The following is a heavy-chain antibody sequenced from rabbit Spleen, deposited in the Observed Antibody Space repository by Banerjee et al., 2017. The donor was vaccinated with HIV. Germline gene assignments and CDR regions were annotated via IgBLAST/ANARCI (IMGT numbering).Heavy chain of an antibody. D-gene: IGHD2-1*01. Sequence: QEQLVESGGDLVQPGASLTLTCTASGLSFSNKYYMWWVRQAPGKELEWTGIIATSSGSTWYANWAQGRFTVSKTSSTTVTLQMTRLTDADTAIYFCARGTDNNKYGATELDLWGPGTLVTVS. V-gene: IGHV1S45*01. J-gene: IGHJ3*01. CDR1: GLSFSNKYY. CDR3: ARGTDNNKYGATELDL. CDR2: IATSSGST.